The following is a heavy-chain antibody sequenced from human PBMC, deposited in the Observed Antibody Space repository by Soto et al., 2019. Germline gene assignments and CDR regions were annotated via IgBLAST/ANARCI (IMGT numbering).Heavy chain of an antibody. CDR3: ARGLSNPPYYYYYYYMDV. Sequence: ASVKVSCKASGYTFTSYDINWVRQATGQGLEWMGWMNPNSGNTGYAQKFQGRVTMTRNTSISTAYMELSSLRSEDTAVYYCARGLSNPPYYYYYYYMDVWGKGTTVTVSS. CDR2: MNPNSGNT. V-gene: IGHV1-8*01. CDR1: GYTFTSYD. J-gene: IGHJ6*03. D-gene: IGHD4-4*01.